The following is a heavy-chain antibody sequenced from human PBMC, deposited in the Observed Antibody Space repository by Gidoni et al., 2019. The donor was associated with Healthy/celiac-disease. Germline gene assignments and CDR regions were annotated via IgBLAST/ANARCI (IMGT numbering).Heavy chain of an antibody. CDR1: GSTFSNAW. Sequence: EVQLVESGGGLVKPGGSLRLSCAASGSTFSNAWMSWVRQATGKGLEWVGSIKSKTDGGTTDYTAPVKGRFTISRDDSKNTRYLQMNSLKTEDTAVYYCTTDPYVVPAAIVYWGQGTLVTVSS. CDR3: TTDPYVVPAAIVY. D-gene: IGHD2-2*02. V-gene: IGHV3-15*01. CDR2: IKSKTDGGTT. J-gene: IGHJ4*02.